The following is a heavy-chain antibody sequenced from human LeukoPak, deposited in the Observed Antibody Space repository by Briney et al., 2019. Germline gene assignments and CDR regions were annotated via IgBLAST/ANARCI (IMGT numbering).Heavy chain of an antibody. V-gene: IGHV4-59*08. J-gene: IGHJ4*02. CDR3: ARHGTISSESYFDY. Sequence: PSQTLSLTCSVSGGSVSSYYWSWIRQSPGKGLEWIGYIHNSGRTNYNPSLKSRVTGFVDTSKNQVSLRLSSVTAADTAVYYCARHGTISSESYFDYWGQGALVTVSS. CDR1: GGSVSSYY. CDR2: IHNSGRT. D-gene: IGHD1-26*01.